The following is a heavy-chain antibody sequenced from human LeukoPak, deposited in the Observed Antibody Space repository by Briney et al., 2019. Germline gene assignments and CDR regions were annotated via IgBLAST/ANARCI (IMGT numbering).Heavy chain of an antibody. CDR2: IIPIFGTA. J-gene: IGHJ6*03. CDR3: ALTPGSYYYYYYMDV. CDR1: GGTFSSYA. D-gene: IGHD4-23*01. V-gene: IGHV1-69*06. Sequence: SVKVSCKASGGTFSSYAISWVRQAPGQGLEWMGGIIPIFGTANYAQKFQGRVTITADKSTSTAYMELCSLRSEDTAVYYCALTPGSYYYYYYMDVWGKGTTVTVSS.